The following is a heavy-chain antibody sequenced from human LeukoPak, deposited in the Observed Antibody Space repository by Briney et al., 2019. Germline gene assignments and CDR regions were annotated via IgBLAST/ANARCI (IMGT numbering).Heavy chain of an antibody. Sequence: ASVTVSCKVSGYTLTELSMHWVRQAPGKGLEWMGGFDPEDGETIYAQKFQGRVTMTEDTSTDTAYMELSSLRSEDTAVYYCATFSNYATWFDPWGQGTLVTVSS. CDR1: GYTLTELS. CDR3: ATFSNYATWFDP. D-gene: IGHD4-11*01. CDR2: FDPEDGET. V-gene: IGHV1-24*01. J-gene: IGHJ5*02.